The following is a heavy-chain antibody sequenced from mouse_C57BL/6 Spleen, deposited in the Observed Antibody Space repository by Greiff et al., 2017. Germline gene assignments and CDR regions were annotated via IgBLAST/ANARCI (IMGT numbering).Heavy chain of an antibody. CDR1: GFNIKDYS. CDR3: TKPITTVVARGYFDV. J-gene: IGHJ1*03. CDR2: IAPEAGDT. V-gene: IGHV14-1*01. D-gene: IGHD1-1*01. Sequence: VQLKESGAELVRPGASVKLSCTASGFNIKDYSMHWVKQRPEQGLEWIGRIAPEAGDTEYAPKFQGQATITADPSSNTAYRQLSSLTSEDTAVYYCTKPITTVVARGYFDVWGTGTTVTVSS.